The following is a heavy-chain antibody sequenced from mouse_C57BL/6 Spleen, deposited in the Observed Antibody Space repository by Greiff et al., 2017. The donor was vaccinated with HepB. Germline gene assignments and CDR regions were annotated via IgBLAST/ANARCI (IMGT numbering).Heavy chain of an antibody. Sequence: EVMLVESGGGLVQPGGSLSLSCAASGFTFTDYYMSWVRQPPGKALEWLGFIRNKANGYTTEYSASVKGRFTISRDNSQSILYLQMNALRTEDSATMYWAGKGNSAGGGYDGYFEAGGPGTTFTVSS. J-gene: IGHJ1*01. D-gene: IGHD1-1*02. CDR3: AGKGNSAGGGYDGYFEA. CDR2: IRNKANGYTT. CDR1: GFTFTDYY. V-gene: IGHV7-3*01.